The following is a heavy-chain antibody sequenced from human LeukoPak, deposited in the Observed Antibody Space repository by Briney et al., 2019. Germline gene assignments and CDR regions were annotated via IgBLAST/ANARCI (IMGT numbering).Heavy chain of an antibody. CDR3: ARDLPRDGYNRYYYYMDV. Sequence: SVKVSCKASGGTFSSYAISWVRQAPGQGLEWMGGIIPIFGTANYAQKFQGRVTITTDESTSTAYMELSSLRSEDTAVYYCARDLPRDGYNRYYYYMDVWGKGTTVTVSS. V-gene: IGHV1-69*05. J-gene: IGHJ6*03. CDR2: IIPIFGTA. D-gene: IGHD5-24*01. CDR1: GGTFSSYA.